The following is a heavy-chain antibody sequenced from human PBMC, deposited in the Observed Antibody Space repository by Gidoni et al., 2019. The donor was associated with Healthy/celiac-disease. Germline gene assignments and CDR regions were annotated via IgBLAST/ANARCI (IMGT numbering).Heavy chain of an antibody. J-gene: IGHJ3*02. V-gene: IGHV3-23*01. CDR2: ISGSGSST. Sequence: EVQLLESGGGLVQHGGSLRLSCAASGFTFCSYAMSWVRQAPEKGLEWVSGISGSGSSTYYADSVKGRFTISRDNSKNTLYLQMNSLRAEDTALYYCAKVLNGDYVGYGFDIWGQGTMVTVSS. CDR3: AKVLNGDYVGYGFDI. D-gene: IGHD4-17*01. CDR1: GFTFCSYA.